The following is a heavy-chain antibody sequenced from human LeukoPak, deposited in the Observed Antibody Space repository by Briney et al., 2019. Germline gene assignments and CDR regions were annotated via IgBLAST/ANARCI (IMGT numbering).Heavy chain of an antibody. J-gene: IGHJ6*03. V-gene: IGHV6-1*01. CDR1: GDSVSSNSAA. Sequence: SQTLSLTCAISGDSVSSNSAAWNWIRQSPSRGLEWLGRTYYRSKWYNDYAVSVKSRITINPDTSKNQFSLQLNSVTPEDTAVYYCARESMSPGYYYYYMDVWGKGTTVTISS. CDR2: TYYRSKWYN. D-gene: IGHD2/OR15-2a*01. CDR3: ARESMSPGYYYYYMDV.